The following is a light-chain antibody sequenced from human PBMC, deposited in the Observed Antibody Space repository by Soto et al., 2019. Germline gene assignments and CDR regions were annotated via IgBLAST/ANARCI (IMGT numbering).Light chain of an antibody. Sequence: DIQMTQSPSTLSASVGDRVSITCRASQSVGNSSAWYQQRPGKAPKLLIFDASTLESGVPSKFSGSGSDTEFTFTISSLQPDDSATYYCQQYNTYGLTFGGGTKVDIK. CDR3: QQYNTYGLT. CDR1: QSVGNS. J-gene: IGKJ4*02. V-gene: IGKV1-5*01. CDR2: DAS.